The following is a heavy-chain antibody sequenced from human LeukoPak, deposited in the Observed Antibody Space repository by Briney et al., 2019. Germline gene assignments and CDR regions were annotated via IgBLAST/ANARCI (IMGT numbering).Heavy chain of an antibody. V-gene: IGHV1-8*01. CDR3: AGKTYYDFWSGSDAFDI. J-gene: IGHJ3*02. CDR2: MNPNSGNT. D-gene: IGHD3-3*01. Sequence: ASVKVSCKASGYTFTSYDINWVRQATGQGLEWMGWMNPNSGNTGYAQKFQGRVTMTRNTSISTAYMELSSLRSADTAVYYCAGKTYYDFWSGSDAFDIWGQGTMVTVSS. CDR1: GYTFTSYD.